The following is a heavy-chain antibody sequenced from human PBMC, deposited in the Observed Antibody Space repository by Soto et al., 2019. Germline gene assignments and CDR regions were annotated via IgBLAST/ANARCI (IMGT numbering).Heavy chain of an antibody. CDR1: GGSFSDYY. CDR3: ARGRSTPVIPAAPNWFDP. J-gene: IGHJ5*02. CDR2: INHSGST. V-gene: IGHV4-34*01. D-gene: IGHD2-2*01. Sequence: QVQLLQLGAGVLKPSETLSLTWAVYGGSFSDYYWSCMRQPPGKGLVWIGQINHSGSTNYNPTLKRRVNISVDTSKNQFSLKLNAVTAADTAVYYCARGRSTPVIPAAPNWFDPWGQGTLVTVSS.